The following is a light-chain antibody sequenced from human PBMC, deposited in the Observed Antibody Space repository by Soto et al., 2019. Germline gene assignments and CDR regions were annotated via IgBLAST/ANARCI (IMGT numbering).Light chain of an antibody. CDR1: SSNIGSNT. V-gene: IGLV1-44*01. J-gene: IGLJ2*01. Sequence: QSVLTQPPSASGTPGQRATISCSGSSSNIGSNTVNWYQQRPGTAPKLLIYSNNQRPSGVPDRFSGSKSGTSASLAISGLQSEDEADYYCAAWYDSLNGPVFGGGTKLTVL. CDR3: AAWYDSLNGPV. CDR2: SNN.